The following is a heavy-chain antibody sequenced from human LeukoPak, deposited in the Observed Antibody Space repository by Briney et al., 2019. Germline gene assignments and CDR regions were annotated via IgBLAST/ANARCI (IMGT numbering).Heavy chain of an antibody. CDR2: IKSKTDGGTT. Sequence: GSLRLSCAASGFTFSNAWMSWVRQAPGKGLEWVGRIKSKTDGGTTDYAAPVKGRFTISRDDSKNTLYLQMNSLKTEDTAVYYCTTFLSPYYDYGMDVWGQGTTVSVSS. CDR3: TTFLSPYYDYGMDV. V-gene: IGHV3-15*01. CDR1: GFTFSNAW. J-gene: IGHJ6*02.